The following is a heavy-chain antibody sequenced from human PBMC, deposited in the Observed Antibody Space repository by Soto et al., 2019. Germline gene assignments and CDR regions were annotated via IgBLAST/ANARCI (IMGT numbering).Heavy chain of an antibody. CDR2: ISGSGGIT. Sequence: GGSLRLSCAASGFTFSSYAMGWVRQAPGKGMDWVSVISGSGGITYSADSVKGRFTISRDNSKNILYLQMNSLRAEETAVYYCAKGIPDSGGYYYYSMEMLGQEAAVTVSS. CDR1: GFTFSSYA. J-gene: IGHJ6*02. CDR3: AKGIPDSGGYYYYSMEM. V-gene: IGHV3-23*01. D-gene: IGHD6-25*01.